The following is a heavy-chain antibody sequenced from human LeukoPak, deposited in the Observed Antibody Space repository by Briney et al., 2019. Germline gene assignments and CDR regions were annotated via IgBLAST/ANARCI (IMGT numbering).Heavy chain of an antibody. D-gene: IGHD5-18*01. CDR1: GGSFSGYY. J-gene: IGHJ4*02. V-gene: IGHV4-34*01. Sequence: SETLSLTCAVCGGSFSGYYWMWLRHPPGKGLEWLGEFNYSGRNNYNTFLKSRVTISVDTSKNQFSLKLSSVTAADTAVYYCARRKSENVDTAMVQTDPYYFDYWGQGTLVTVSS. CDR3: ARRKSENVDTAMVQTDPYYFDY. CDR2: FNYSGRN.